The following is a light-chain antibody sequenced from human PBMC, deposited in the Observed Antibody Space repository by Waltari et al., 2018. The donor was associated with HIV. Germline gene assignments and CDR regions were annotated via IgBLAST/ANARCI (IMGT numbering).Light chain of an antibody. CDR3: GTWDRTLGGGV. Sequence: QSVLTQPPSVSAAPGQKVTIYCSRSSSHIGNDYVSWYQHVPGAAPRLLIYDNTKRPSGIPDRFSGSKSGTSATLAITGLQTGDEADYYCGTWDRTLGGGVFGGGTKLTVL. CDR1: SSHIGNDY. J-gene: IGLJ3*02. CDR2: DNT. V-gene: IGLV1-51*01.